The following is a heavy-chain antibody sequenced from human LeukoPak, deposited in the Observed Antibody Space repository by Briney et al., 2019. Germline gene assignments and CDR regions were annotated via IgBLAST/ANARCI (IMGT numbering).Heavy chain of an antibody. V-gene: IGHV3-23*01. CDR1: GFTFSNYW. Sequence: GGSLRLSCAASGFTFSNYWMTWVRQAPGKGLEWVSAISGSGGSTYYADSVKGRFTISRDNSKNTLYLQMNSLRAEDTAVYYCAKDGGLAYCGGDCYSGFDYWGQGTLVTVSS. CDR3: AKDGGLAYCGGDCYSGFDY. D-gene: IGHD2-21*02. J-gene: IGHJ4*02. CDR2: ISGSGGST.